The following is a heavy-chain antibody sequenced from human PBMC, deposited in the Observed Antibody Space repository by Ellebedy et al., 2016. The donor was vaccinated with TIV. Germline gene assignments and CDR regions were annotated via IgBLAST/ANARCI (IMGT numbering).Heavy chain of an antibody. CDR2: INAGNGNT. D-gene: IGHD5-24*01. CDR1: GFTFTSHA. CDR3: ARDGEDGYDYTPLDY. Sequence: AASVKVSCKASGFTFTSHAIHWVRQAPGQRLQWMGWINAGNGNTRYSQKFQGRVTITRDTSASTAYMELSSLRSEDTAVYYCARDGEDGYDYTPLDYWGQGTLVAVSS. J-gene: IGHJ4*02. V-gene: IGHV1-3*01.